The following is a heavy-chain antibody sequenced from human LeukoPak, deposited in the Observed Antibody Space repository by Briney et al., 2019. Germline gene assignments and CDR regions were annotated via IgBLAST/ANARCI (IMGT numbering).Heavy chain of an antibody. D-gene: IGHD3-16*01. J-gene: IGHJ6*03. CDR1: GFTFSSYS. CDR2: ISGSSGTI. V-gene: IGHV3-48*01. CDR3: ARRSEFGVLYYMDI. Sequence: AGSLTLSCVASGFTFSSYSMSWVRQAPGKGLEWVSYISGSSGTIYYADSVKGRFTISRDNAKNSLYLQMNSLRAEDTAVYYCARRSEFGVLYYMDIWGKGTTVTVSS.